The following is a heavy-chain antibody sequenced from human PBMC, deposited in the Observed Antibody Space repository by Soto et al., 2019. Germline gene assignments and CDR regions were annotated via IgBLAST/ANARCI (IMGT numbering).Heavy chain of an antibody. CDR1: GGSVSSGSYY. V-gene: IGHV4-61*01. CDR2: IYYSGST. J-gene: IGHJ3*02. D-gene: IGHD3-22*01. CDR3: AGAGDSGSSCYYTDAFDI. Sequence: QVQLKESGPGLVKPSETLSLTCTVSGGSVSSGSYYWSWIRQPPGQGLVWFGYIYYSGSTNYNPAIKRLVTLSVDMFNNLVSLRTSSVTAADTAVYFCAGAGDSGSSCYYTDAFDIWGQWTMVTVSS.